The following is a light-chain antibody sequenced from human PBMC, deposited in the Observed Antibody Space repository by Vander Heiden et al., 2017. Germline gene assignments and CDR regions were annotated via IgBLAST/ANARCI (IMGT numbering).Light chain of an antibody. Sequence: AIQMTQSPSSLSASVGDRVIITCRASQGIRNDLGWYQQRPGKAPQLLIYAASSLQTGVPLRFSGSGSGTDFTLTISSLQPEDVATYCLQDYSYPRTFGQGTKVEIK. CDR1: QGIRND. J-gene: IGKJ1*01. CDR3: LQDYSYPRT. CDR2: AAS. V-gene: IGKV1-6*01.